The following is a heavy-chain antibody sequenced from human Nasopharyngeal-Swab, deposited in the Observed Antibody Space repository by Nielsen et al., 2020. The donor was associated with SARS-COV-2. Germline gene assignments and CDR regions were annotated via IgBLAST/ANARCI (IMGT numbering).Heavy chain of an antibody. D-gene: IGHD3-10*01. CDR2: IYYNGST. V-gene: IGHV4-31*03. CDR3: ARDYYGSGARSLDV. J-gene: IGHJ6*02. Sequence: SETLSLTCTVSGGSISSGGYYWSWIRQHPGKGLEWIGYIYYNGSTYYNPSLKSRVTISVDTSKNQFSLKLSSVTAADTAVYYCARDYYGSGARSLDVWGQGTTVTVSS. CDR1: GGSISSGGYY.